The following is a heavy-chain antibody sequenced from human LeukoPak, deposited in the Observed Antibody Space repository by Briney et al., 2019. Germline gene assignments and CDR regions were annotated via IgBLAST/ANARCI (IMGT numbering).Heavy chain of an antibody. CDR2: ICSGGGTI. CDR3: ASSSGY. CDR1: GFTFSSYE. V-gene: IGHV3-48*03. D-gene: IGHD6-25*01. J-gene: IGHJ4*02. Sequence: GGSLRLSCAASGFTFSSYEMNWVRQAPGKGLEWVSYICSGGGTIYNADSVKGRFTISRDNAKKSLYLQMDSLRAEDTAVYYCASSSGYWGQGTLVTVSS.